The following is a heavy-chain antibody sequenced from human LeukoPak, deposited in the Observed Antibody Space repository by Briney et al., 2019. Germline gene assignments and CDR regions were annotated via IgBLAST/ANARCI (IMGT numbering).Heavy chain of an antibody. CDR3: AKSWGPFDY. CDR2: ISGSGGST. Sequence: GGSLRLSCAASGFTFRNYVMYWVRQAPGKGLEWVSAISGSGGSTYYADSVKGRFTISRDNSKNTLYLQMNSLRAEDTAVYYCAKSWGPFDYWGQGTLVTVSS. D-gene: IGHD7-27*01. V-gene: IGHV3-23*01. CDR1: GFTFRNYV. J-gene: IGHJ4*02.